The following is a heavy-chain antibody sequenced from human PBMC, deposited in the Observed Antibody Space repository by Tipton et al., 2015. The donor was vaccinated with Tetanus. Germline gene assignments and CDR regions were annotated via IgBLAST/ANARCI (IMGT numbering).Heavy chain of an antibody. V-gene: IGHV4-39*01. Sequence: TLSLTCTVSGGSISSSSYYWGWIRQPPGKGLEWIGSIYYTGGVHYNPSLKSRVTISLDTPKNQFSLKLSSVTAADTAVYYCARYESGSMFDPRGQGTLVTVSS. CDR2: IYYTGGV. CDR1: GGSISSSSYY. CDR3: ARYESGSMFDP. D-gene: IGHD5-12*01. J-gene: IGHJ5*02.